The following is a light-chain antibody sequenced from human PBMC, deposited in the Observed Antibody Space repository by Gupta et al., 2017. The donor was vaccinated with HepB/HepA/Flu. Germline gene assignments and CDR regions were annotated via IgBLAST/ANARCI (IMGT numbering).Light chain of an antibody. CDR3: QTWDSKSDHPL. V-gene: IGLV3-21*02. CDR1: NFGSKN. Sequence: SYVLTQPPSVSVAPGQTARISCGGINFGSKNVHWYQQKPGQAPVLVVYDDSDRPSGIPERVAGSTSGNTATLSIDRVESGDEADYYCQTWDSKSDHPLFGGGTKLTVL. CDR2: DDS. J-gene: IGLJ3*02.